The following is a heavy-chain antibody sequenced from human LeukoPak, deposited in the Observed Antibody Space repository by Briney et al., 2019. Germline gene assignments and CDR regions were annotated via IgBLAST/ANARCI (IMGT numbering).Heavy chain of an antibody. J-gene: IGHJ4*02. CDR2: IYYSGST. D-gene: IGHD6-6*01. V-gene: IGHV4-59*01. CDR1: GGSISSYY. CDR3: AGGCSSSSPCDY. Sequence: SVTLSLTCTVSGGSISSYYWSWIRQPPGKGLEWIGYIYYSGSTNYNPSLKSRVTISVDTSKNQFSLKLSSVTAADTAVYYCAGGCSSSSPCDYWGQGTLVTVSS.